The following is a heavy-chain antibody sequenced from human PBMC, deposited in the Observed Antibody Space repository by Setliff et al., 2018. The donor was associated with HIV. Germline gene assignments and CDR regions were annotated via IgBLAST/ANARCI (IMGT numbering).Heavy chain of an antibody. D-gene: IGHD2-21*01. CDR2: IKQDGRGK. J-gene: IGHJ4*02. CDR3: ASPYFVVY. Sequence: PGGSLRLSCAASGFTFSNAWMSWVRQAPGKGLEWVANIKQDGRGKYYVDSVKGRFTISRDNAKNSLYLQMNSLRAEDTAVYYCASPYFVVYWGQGTLVTVSS. CDR1: GFTFSNAW. V-gene: IGHV3-7*01.